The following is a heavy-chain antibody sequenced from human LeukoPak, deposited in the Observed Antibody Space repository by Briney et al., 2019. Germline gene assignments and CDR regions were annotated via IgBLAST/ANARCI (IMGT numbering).Heavy chain of an antibody. V-gene: IGHV3-48*03. CDR2: ISSSGSTI. J-gene: IGHJ5*02. D-gene: IGHD3-10*02. Sequence: GGSLRLSCAASGFTCSSYEMNWVRQAPGKGLEWVSYISSSGSTIYYADSVKGRFTISRDNAKNSLYLQMNSLRAEDTAVYYCARDWSLSGVGWFDPWGQGTLVTVSS. CDR1: GFTCSSYE. CDR3: ARDWSLSGVGWFDP.